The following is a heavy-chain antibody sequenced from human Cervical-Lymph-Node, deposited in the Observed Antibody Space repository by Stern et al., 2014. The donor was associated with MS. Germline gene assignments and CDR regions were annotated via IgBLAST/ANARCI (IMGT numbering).Heavy chain of an antibody. CDR3: ANPLPYAN. J-gene: IGHJ1*01. V-gene: IGHV1-46*03. CDR1: GDTFATYP. D-gene: IGHD4-17*01. Sequence: QLVQSGAEVKKPWASVKVSCKASGDTFATYPIHWLRQAPGQGPVWMGIVNPTDGRTTYAQTFQGRVTMTRDTSTRTVYMELSSLRAEDTAMYFCANPLPYANWGQGTRVTVSS. CDR2: VNPTDGRT.